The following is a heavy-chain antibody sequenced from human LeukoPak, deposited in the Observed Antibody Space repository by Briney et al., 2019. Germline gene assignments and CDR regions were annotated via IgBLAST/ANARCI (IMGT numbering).Heavy chain of an antibody. CDR1: GGSISSGGYS. CDR3: ARGSGGDSYGPYYFDY. CDR2: IYHSGSS. Sequence: SETLSLTCAVSGGSISSGGYSWSWIRQPPGKGLEWIGYIYHSGSSNYNPSLKSRVTISVDTSKNQFSLKLSSVTAADTAVYYCARGSGGDSYGPYYFDYWGQGTLVTVSS. J-gene: IGHJ4*02. D-gene: IGHD5-18*01. V-gene: IGHV4-61*08.